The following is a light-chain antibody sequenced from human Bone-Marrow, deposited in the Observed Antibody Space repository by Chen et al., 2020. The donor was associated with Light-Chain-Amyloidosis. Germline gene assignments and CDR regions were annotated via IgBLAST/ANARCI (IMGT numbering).Light chain of an antibody. CDR3: SSYTGSSTLYV. CDR2: GVS. V-gene: IGLV2-14*03. Sequence: QSALTQPASVSGSPGQSITISCTGTSSDVGAYNYVSWFQHHPGKAPTLMIYGVSNRPSGVANRFSGSKSGNTASLTISGLQAEDDADYYCSSYTGSSTLYVFGTGTKVTVL. J-gene: IGLJ1*01. CDR1: SSDVGAYNY.